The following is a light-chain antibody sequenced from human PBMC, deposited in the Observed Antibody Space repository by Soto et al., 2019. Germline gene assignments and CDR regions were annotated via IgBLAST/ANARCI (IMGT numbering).Light chain of an antibody. V-gene: IGKV1-27*01. Sequence: DIQMTQSPSSLSASVGERVTITCRASQGISNYLAWYQQKPGQVPKLLIYAASTLQSGVPSRFSGSGSGTDFTLTISSLQPEHVATYYCQKYHSAPPITFGGGTKVEIK. CDR3: QKYHSAPPIT. J-gene: IGKJ4*01. CDR1: QGISNY. CDR2: AAS.